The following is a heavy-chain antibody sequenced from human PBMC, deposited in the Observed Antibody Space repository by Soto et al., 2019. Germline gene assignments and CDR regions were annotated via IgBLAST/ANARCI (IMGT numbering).Heavy chain of an antibody. CDR3: AGWSPVDRAFAV. V-gene: IGHV4-30-2*01. Sequence: QVQLQESGSGLVQPSQTLSLTCAVSGGSISSGDYAWSWVRQPPGKGPEWIGYIYHSGSTFYTPSLKSRVTISIDRSRDQFSLDLHSVPAADTAVYYCAGWSPVDRAFAVWGQGTLVTVSS. J-gene: IGHJ3*01. CDR1: GGSISSGDYA. CDR2: IYHSGST.